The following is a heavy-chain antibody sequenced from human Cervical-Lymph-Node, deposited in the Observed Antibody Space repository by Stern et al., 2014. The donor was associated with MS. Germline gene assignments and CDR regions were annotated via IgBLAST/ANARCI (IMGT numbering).Heavy chain of an antibody. J-gene: IGHJ6*02. CDR3: ARLDGSGGWHQTFYYGMDV. Sequence: EVQLVESGAEVKKPGDSLKISCKGSGYKFTNYWIGWVRQMPGKGLEWMGRIYPGDSDSRYSPSFQGQVPISADKSISTAYLRWSSLKASDTAIYYCARLDGSGGWHQTFYYGMDVWGQGTTVTVSS. CDR1: GYKFTNYW. D-gene: IGHD2-15*01. V-gene: IGHV5-51*01. CDR2: IYPGDSDS.